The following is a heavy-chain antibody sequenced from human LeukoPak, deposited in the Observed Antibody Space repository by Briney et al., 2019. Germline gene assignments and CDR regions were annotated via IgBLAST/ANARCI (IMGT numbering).Heavy chain of an antibody. CDR2: INPNSGGT. CDR3: ARDRSSSSWYSDFDY. V-gene: IGHV1-2*06. D-gene: IGHD6-13*01. Sequence: GASVKVSCKASGYTFTGYYMHWARQAPGQGLEWMGRINPNSGGTNYAQKFQGRVTMTRDTSISTAYMELSRLRSDDTAVYYCARDRSSSSWYSDFDYWGQGTLVTVSS. J-gene: IGHJ4*02. CDR1: GYTFTGYY.